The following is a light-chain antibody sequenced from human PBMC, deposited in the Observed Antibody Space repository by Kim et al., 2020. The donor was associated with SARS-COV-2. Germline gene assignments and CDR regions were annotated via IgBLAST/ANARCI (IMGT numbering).Light chain of an antibody. CDR3: QQTYNDHPT. Sequence: DIQMTQSPSSLSASVGDRVTITCRASQIVSSYLNWYQQKPGQAPKLLIYAAINLQGGVPSRFSGSGSGTDFTIAINSLQPEDFAIYYCQQTYNDHPTFGQGTKVDIK. V-gene: IGKV1-39*01. CDR1: QIVSSY. J-gene: IGKJ1*01. CDR2: AAI.